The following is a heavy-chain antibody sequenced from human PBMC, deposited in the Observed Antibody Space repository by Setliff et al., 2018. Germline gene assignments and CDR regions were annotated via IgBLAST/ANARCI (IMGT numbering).Heavy chain of an antibody. V-gene: IGHV4-34*01. J-gene: IGHJ4*02. CDR1: GGSFSGYF. CDR3: ARQPSSGSYYNPRPYYFDF. Sequence: SETLSLTCAVYGGSFSGYFWSWIRQSPGRGLEWIGEINDRGSTYYNPSLKSRVTISLDTSKNHFSLKLDSVTAADTALYYCARQPSSGSYYNPRPYYFDFWGQGTLVTVSS. D-gene: IGHD3-10*01. CDR2: INDRGST.